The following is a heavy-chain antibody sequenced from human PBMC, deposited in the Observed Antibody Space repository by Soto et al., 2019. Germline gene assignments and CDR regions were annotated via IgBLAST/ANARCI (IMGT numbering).Heavy chain of an antibody. V-gene: IGHV3-23*01. D-gene: IGHD5-18*01. J-gene: IGHJ4*02. CDR1: GFTFSSYA. CDR3: AKDPNRYSYGQLFDY. Sequence: QPGGSLRLSCTASGFTFSSYAMSWVRQAPGKWLEWVSAISGSGGSTYYADSVKGRFTISRDNSKNTLYLQMNSLRAEDTAVYYCAKDPNRYSYGQLFDYWGQGTLVTVSS. CDR2: ISGSGGST.